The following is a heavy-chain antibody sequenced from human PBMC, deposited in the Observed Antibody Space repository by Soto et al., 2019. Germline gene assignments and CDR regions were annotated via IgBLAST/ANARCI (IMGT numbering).Heavy chain of an antibody. CDR1: GFTFSSYS. V-gene: IGHV3-21*01. CDR3: ARSNVYYYGSGSSNWLDP. Sequence: GGSLRLSCAASGFTFSSYSMNWVRQAPGKGLEWVSSISSSSSYIYYADSVKGRFTISRDNAKNSLYLQMNSLRAEDTAVYYCARSNVYYYGSGSSNWLDPWGQGTLVTVS. D-gene: IGHD3-10*01. CDR2: ISSSSSYI. J-gene: IGHJ5*02.